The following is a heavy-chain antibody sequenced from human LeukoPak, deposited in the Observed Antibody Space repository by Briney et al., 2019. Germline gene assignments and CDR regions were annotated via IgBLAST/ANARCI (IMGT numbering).Heavy chain of an antibody. CDR3: ARDGDYNYYYYYYMDV. CDR2: IYHSGST. V-gene: IGHV4-38-2*02. CDR1: GYSISSGYY. J-gene: IGHJ6*03. D-gene: IGHD4-17*01. Sequence: SETLSLTCAVSGYSISSGYYWGWIRRPPGKGLEWIGSIYHSGSTYYNPSLKSRVTISVDTSKNQFSLKLSSVTAADTAVYYCARDGDYNYYYYYYMDVWGKGTTVTVSS.